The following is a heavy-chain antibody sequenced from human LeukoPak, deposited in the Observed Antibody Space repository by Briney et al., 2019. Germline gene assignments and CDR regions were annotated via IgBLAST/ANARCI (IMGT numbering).Heavy chain of an antibody. CDR1: GGSISSYY. CDR2: IYTSGST. D-gene: IGHD2-2*01. Sequence: SETLSLTCTVSGGSISSYYWSWIRQPAGKGLEWIGRIYTSGSTNYNPSLKSRVTMSVDTSKNQFSLKLSSVTAADTAVYYCARMIVVVPAAMSGWFDPWGQGTLVTVSS. J-gene: IGHJ5*02. CDR3: ARMIVVVPAAMSGWFDP. V-gene: IGHV4-4*07.